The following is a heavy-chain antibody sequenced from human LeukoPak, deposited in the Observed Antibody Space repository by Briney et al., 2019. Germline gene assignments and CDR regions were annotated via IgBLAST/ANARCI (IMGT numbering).Heavy chain of an antibody. J-gene: IGHJ4*02. D-gene: IGHD6-13*01. V-gene: IGHV3-21*01. CDR1: GFTFRSYS. CDR2: ISSSSSYI. CDR3: ARDSGYSSSWYLTD. Sequence: GGSLRLSCAASGFTFRSYSMNWVRQAPGNGLEWVSSISSSSSYIYYADSVKGRFTISRDNARNSLYLQMNSLRAEDTAVYYCARDSGYSSSWYLTDWGQGTLVTVSS.